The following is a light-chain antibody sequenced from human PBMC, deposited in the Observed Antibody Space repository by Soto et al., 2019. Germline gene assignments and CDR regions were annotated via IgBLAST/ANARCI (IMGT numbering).Light chain of an antibody. J-gene: IGKJ3*01. CDR3: EQLNIFPPLFT. V-gene: IGKV1-9*01. CDR2: GAS. Sequence: DIQLTQSPFFLSASVGDRVTITCRASQGIRSYLAWYQPRPGKAPELLIYGASTLRTGVASRFSGSGSGTEFTLTISSLQPEDFATYFCEQLNIFPPLFTFGPGTKVDIK. CDR1: QGIRSY.